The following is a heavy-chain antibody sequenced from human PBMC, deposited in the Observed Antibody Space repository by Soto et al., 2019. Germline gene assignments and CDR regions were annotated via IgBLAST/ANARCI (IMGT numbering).Heavy chain of an antibody. Sequence: QVQLVQSGAEVKKPGASVKVSCKASGYTFTSYDINWVRQATGQGLEWMRWMNPNSGNTGYAQKFQGRVTMTRNTSISTAYMELSSLRSDDTAVYYCARVIVVVPAALHDAFDIWGQGTMVTVSS. CDR2: MNPNSGNT. D-gene: IGHD2-2*01. CDR1: GYTFTSYD. J-gene: IGHJ3*02. CDR3: ARVIVVVPAALHDAFDI. V-gene: IGHV1-8*01.